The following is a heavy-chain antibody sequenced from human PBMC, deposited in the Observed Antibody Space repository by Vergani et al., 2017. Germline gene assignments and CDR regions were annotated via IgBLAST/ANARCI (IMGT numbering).Heavy chain of an antibody. Sequence: EVQLVESGGGLVQPGRSLRLSCAASGFTFDDYAMHWVRQAPGKGLEWVSGISWNSGSIGYADSVKGRFTISRDNAKNSRYLQMNSLRAEDTAVYYCAKPHFLEWLLGGEQYYFDYWGQGTLVTVSS. CDR3: AKPHFLEWLLGGEQYYFDY. J-gene: IGHJ4*02. D-gene: IGHD3-3*01. CDR1: GFTFDDYA. V-gene: IGHV3-9*01. CDR2: ISWNSGSI.